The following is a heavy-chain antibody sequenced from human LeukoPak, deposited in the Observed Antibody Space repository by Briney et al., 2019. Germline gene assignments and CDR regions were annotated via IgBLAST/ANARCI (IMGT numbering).Heavy chain of an antibody. CDR1: GYSISSGYF. D-gene: IGHD4-23*01. CDR3: ARVSRGNSVGGDY. V-gene: IGHV4-38-2*02. CDR2: IFHTGST. Sequence: PSETLSLTCNVSGYSISSGYFWGWIRQPPGKGLEWIGCIFHTGSTYYNPSLKSRVTISVDTSKNQFSPKLSSVTAADTAMYYCARVSRGNSVGGDYWGQGTLVTVSS. J-gene: IGHJ4*02.